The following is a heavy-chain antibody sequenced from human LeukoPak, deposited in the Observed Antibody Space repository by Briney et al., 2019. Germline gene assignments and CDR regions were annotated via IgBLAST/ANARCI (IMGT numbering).Heavy chain of an antibody. V-gene: IGHV4-59*01. CDR2: IYYSGST. CDR1: GGSISSYY. Sequence: SETLSLTCTVSGGSISSYYRSWIRQPPGKGLEWIGYIYYSGSTNFNPSPKSRVPISVDTSKNQFSLKLSSVTAADTAVYYCARVDAWFGELFSWYFDLWGRGTLVTVSS. CDR3: ARVDAWFGELFSWYFDL. J-gene: IGHJ2*01. D-gene: IGHD3-10*01.